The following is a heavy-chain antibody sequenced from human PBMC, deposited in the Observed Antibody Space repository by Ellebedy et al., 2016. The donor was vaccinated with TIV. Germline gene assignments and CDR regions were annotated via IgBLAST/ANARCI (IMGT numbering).Heavy chain of an antibody. CDR1: GYTFDNYY. V-gene: IGHV1-2*02. CDR3: ARDGRDYYDRSGHDY. CDR2: INPHSGGT. D-gene: IGHD3-22*01. Sequence: AASVKVSCKASGYTFDNYYIHWVRQTPGQGLEWMGWINPHSGGTNYAQKFQGRVTMTRDTSINTAYMELSGLGSDDTALYFCARDGRDYYDRSGHDYWGQGTLVTVSS. J-gene: IGHJ4*02.